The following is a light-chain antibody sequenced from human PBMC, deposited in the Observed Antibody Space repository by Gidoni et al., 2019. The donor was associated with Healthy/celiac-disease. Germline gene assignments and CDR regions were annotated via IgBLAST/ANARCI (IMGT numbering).Light chain of an antibody. CDR2: GAS. J-gene: IGKJ4*01. Sequence: EIVMTPSPATLSVSTGERATPSCRASQSVSSNLAWDQQKPGQAPRLLIYGASTRATGIPARFRGSGSGTEFTLTISSLQSEDFAVYYCQQYNNWPLTFGGGTKVEIK. CDR1: QSVSSN. V-gene: IGKV3-15*01. CDR3: QQYNNWPLT.